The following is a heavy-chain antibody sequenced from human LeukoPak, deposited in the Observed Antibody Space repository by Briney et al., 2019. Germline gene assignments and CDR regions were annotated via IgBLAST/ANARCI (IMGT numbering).Heavy chain of an antibody. CDR1: GGSISNYH. CDR3: SRLRSYGSGTYYNDY. V-gene: IGHV4-59*08. Sequence: SETLSFTCTVSGGSISNYHWSWIRQPPGKGLEWIGYIYYSGSTNYSPSLKSRVTLTVDTSKNQFSLRLTSVTAADTAVYYCSRLRSYGSGTYYNDYWGQGTLVTVSS. J-gene: IGHJ4*02. CDR2: IYYSGST. D-gene: IGHD3-10*01.